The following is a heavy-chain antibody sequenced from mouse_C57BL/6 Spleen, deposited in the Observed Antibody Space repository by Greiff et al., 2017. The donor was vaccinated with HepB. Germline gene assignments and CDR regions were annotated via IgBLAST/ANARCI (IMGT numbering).Heavy chain of an antibody. CDR3: ARRDYYGREYFDV. V-gene: IGHV1-59*01. J-gene: IGHJ1*03. D-gene: IGHD1-1*01. Sequence: VQLQQPGAELVRPGTSVKLSCKASGYTFTSYWMHWVKQRPGQGLEWIGVIDPSDSYTNYNQKFKGKATLTVDTSSSTAYMQLSSLTSEDSAVYCCARRDYYGREYFDVWGTGTTVTVSS. CDR2: IDPSDSYT. CDR1: GYTFTSYW.